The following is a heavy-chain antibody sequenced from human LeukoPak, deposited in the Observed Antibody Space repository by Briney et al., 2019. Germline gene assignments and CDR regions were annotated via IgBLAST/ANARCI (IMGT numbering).Heavy chain of an antibody. D-gene: IGHD2-15*01. Sequence: GGSLRLSRAASGFTFSSYAMSWVRQAPGKGLEWVSLISGDGGSTYYADSVKGRFTISRDNSKNSLYLQMNSLRTEDTALYYCAKESPDCSGGSCYPEMWGQGTTVTVSS. CDR1: GFTFSSYA. CDR3: AKESPDCSGGSCYPEM. J-gene: IGHJ6*02. CDR2: ISGDGGST. V-gene: IGHV3-43*02.